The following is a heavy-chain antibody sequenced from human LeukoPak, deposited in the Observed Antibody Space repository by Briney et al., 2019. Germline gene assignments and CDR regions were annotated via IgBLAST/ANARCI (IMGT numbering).Heavy chain of an antibody. Sequence: PGESLKISCKGSGYSYTSYWIGWVRQMPGKGLEWMGIIYPGDSDTRYSPSFQGQVTISADKSISTAYLQWSSLKASDTAMYYCARGDSIAGGAFDIWGQGPMVTVSS. CDR3: ARGDSIAGGAFDI. CDR1: GYSYTSYW. V-gene: IGHV5-51*01. D-gene: IGHD6-13*01. CDR2: IYPGDSDT. J-gene: IGHJ3*02.